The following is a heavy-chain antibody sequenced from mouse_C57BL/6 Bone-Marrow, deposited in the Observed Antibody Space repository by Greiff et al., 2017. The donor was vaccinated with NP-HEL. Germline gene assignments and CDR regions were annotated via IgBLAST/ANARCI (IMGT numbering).Heavy chain of an antibody. CDR2: IYPRSGNT. CDR3: AREDGYWFAY. J-gene: IGHJ3*01. V-gene: IGHV1-81*01. CDR1: GYTFTSYG. D-gene: IGHD2-3*01. Sequence: VKLQESGAELARPGASVKLSCKASGYTFTSYGISWVKQRTGQGLEWIGEIYPRSGNTYYNEKFKGKATLTADKSSSTAYMELRSLTSEDSAVYFCAREDGYWFAYWGQGTLVTVSA.